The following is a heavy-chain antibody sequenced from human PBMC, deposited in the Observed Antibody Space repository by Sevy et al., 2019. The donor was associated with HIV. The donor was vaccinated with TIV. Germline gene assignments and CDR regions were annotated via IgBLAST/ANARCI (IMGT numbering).Heavy chain of an antibody. V-gene: IGHV3-21*01. CDR1: GFTFSSYS. J-gene: IGHJ6*02. CDR2: ISSSSSYI. CDR3: AREHQSYYYGMDV. Sequence: GGSLRLSCAASGFTFSSYSVNWVRQAPGKGLEWVSSISSSSSYIYYADSVKGRFTISRDNAKNSLYLQMNSLRAEDTAVYYCAREHQSYYYGMDVWGQGTTVTVSS.